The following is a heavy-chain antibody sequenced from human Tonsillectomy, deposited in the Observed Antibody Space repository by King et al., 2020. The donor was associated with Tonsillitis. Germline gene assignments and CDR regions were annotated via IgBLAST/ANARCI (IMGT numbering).Heavy chain of an antibody. CDR2: IYYSGST. CDR3: ARHSDVIAARHFDY. CDR1: GGSISSSSYY. J-gene: IGHJ4*02. Sequence: LQLQESGPGLVKPSETLSLTCTVSGGSISSSSYYWGWIRQPPGQGLEWIGSIYYSGSTYYNPSLKSRVTISVDTSKNQFSLKLSSVTAADTAVYYCARHSDVIAARHFDYWGQGTLVTVSS. D-gene: IGHD6-6*01. V-gene: IGHV4-39*01.